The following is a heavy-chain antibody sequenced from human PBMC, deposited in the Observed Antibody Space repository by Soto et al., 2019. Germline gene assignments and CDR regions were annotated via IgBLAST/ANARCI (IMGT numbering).Heavy chain of an antibody. CDR2: ISSSSSTI. V-gene: IGHV3-48*02. CDR1: GFTFSSYS. CDR3: ARGLYSSGWYTAFDI. Sequence: GGSLRLSCAASGFTFSSYSMNWVRQAPGKGLEWLSYISSSSSTIYYADSVKGRFTISRDNVKNSLYLQMNSLRDEDTAVYYSARGLYSSGWYTAFDIWGPGTMVTVSS. D-gene: IGHD6-19*01. J-gene: IGHJ3*02.